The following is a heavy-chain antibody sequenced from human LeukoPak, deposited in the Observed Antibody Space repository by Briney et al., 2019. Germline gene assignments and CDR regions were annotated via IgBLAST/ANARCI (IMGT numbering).Heavy chain of an antibody. V-gene: IGHV1-18*01. CDR3: ARDFSSTSYYYYYYGMDV. CDR2: ISAYNGNT. Sequence: GASVTVSCKASGYTFTSYGISWVRQAPGQGLEWMGWISAYNGNTNYAQKLQGRVTMTTDTSTSTAYMELRSLRSDDTAVYYCARDFSSTSYYYYYYGMDVWGQGTTVTVSS. D-gene: IGHD2-2*01. CDR1: GYTFTSYG. J-gene: IGHJ6*02.